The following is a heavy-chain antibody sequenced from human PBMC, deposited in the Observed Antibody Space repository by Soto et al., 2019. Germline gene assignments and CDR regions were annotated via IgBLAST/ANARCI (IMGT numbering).Heavy chain of an antibody. CDR1: GAPLSSRSYY. Sequence: SVRLSLTCFVSGAPLSSRSYYWGWIRMPPGKGLEWIVSINYSGSSYSNPSLKSPIAISVDTSMNQCSLKLSSVTAADTAVYYCAKQRGGQQLLSNYDSWGQRNRVTVPS. CDR2: INYSGSS. D-gene: IGHD6-13*01. V-gene: IGHV4-39*01. J-gene: IGHJ4*02. CDR3: AKQRGGQQLLSNYDS.